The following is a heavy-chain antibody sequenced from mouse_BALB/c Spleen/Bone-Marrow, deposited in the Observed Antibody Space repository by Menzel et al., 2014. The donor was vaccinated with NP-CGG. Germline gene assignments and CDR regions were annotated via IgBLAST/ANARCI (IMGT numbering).Heavy chain of an antibody. CDR3: TRRGGWYFDV. CDR1: GFTFSNYW. CDR2: IRLKSNNYAT. Sequence: LQQSGGGLVQPGGSMKLSCVASGFTFSNYWMNWVRQSPEKGLEWVAEIRLKSNNYATHYAESVKGRFTISRDDSKSSVYLQMNNLRAEDTGIYYCTRRGGWYFDVWGAGTTVTVSS. V-gene: IGHV6-6*02. J-gene: IGHJ1*01.